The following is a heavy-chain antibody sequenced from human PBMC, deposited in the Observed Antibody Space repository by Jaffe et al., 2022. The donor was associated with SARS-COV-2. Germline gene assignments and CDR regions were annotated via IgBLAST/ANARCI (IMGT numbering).Heavy chain of an antibody. CDR2: ISYDGSNK. Sequence: QVQLVESGGGVVQPGRSLRLSCAASGFTFSSYGMHWVRQAPGKGLEWVAVISYDGSNKYYADSVKGRFTISRDNSKNTLYLQMNSLRAEDTAVYYCAKGRGSGYYRVMNYFDYWGQGTLVTVSS. CDR3: AKGRGSGYYRVMNYFDY. D-gene: IGHD3-22*01. J-gene: IGHJ4*02. V-gene: IGHV3-30*18. CDR1: GFTFSSYG.